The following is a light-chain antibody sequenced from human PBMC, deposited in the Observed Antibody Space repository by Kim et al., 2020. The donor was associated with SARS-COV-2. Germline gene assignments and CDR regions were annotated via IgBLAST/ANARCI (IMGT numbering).Light chain of an antibody. J-gene: IGKJ2*01. V-gene: IGKV3D-15*01. CDR2: GAS. CDR1: QNIGRN. CDR3: QQYNALYT. Sequence: LSVSPGERATRSCRASQNIGRNLAWYQQKPGQVPRLLIYGASTRATGISARFSGSGSETEFTLTISSLQSEDFAVYYCQQYNALYTFGQGTKLEI.